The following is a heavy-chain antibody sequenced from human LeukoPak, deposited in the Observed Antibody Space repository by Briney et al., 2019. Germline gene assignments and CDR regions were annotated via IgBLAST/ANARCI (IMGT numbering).Heavy chain of an antibody. J-gene: IGHJ6*03. CDR1: GGSISSGGYY. Sequence: SQTLSLTCTVSGGSISSGGYYWSWIRQHPGKGLEWIGYIYYNGVTYYNPSLKSRVTISVDTSKNQFSLKLSSVTAADTAVYYCVRAPYYYDNSGYYPAFYMDVWGKGTTVTVSS. V-gene: IGHV4-31*03. CDR3: VRAPYYYDNSGYYPAFYMDV. D-gene: IGHD3-22*01. CDR2: IYYNGVT.